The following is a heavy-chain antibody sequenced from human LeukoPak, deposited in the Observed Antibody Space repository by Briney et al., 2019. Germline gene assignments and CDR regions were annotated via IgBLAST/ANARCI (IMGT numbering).Heavy chain of an antibody. J-gene: IGHJ2*01. V-gene: IGHV4-59*01. CDR1: GGSISSYY. Sequence: PSETLSLTCTVSGGSISSYYWSRIRQPPGKGLEWIGYIYYSGSTNYNPSLKSRVTISVDTSKNQFSLKLSSVTAAGTAVYYCAREGVPIFGVVIDWYFDLWGRGTLVTVSS. CDR3: AREGVPIFGVVIDWYFDL. CDR2: IYYSGST. D-gene: IGHD3-3*01.